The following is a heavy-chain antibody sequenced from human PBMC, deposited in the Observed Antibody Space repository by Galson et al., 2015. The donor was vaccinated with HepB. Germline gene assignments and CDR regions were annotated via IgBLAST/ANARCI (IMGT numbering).Heavy chain of an antibody. Sequence: SVKVSCKASGYTFISYAMHWVRQAPGQRLEWMGWINAGNGNTKFSQSFQGRVTFTRDTSASTAYMELSSLRSEDTAVYYCARDCSSTSCYSDAFDIWGQGTMVTVSS. CDR2: INAGNGNT. CDR3: ARDCSSTSCYSDAFDI. V-gene: IGHV1-3*01. J-gene: IGHJ3*02. D-gene: IGHD2-2*01. CDR1: GYTFISYA.